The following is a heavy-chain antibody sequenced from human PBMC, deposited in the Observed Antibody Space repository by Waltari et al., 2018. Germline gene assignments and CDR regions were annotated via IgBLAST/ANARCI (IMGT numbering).Heavy chain of an antibody. CDR1: GGSISSYY. D-gene: IGHD3-16*01. CDR2: IYYSGST. CDR3: ARGGGPYYYYYYMDV. Sequence: QVQLQESGPGLVKPSETLSLTCTVSGGSISSYYWSWIRQPPGTGLEWIGYIYYSGSTNYNPSLKSRVTISVETSKNQFSLKLSSVTAADTAVYYCARGGGPYYYYYYMDVWGKGTTVTISS. J-gene: IGHJ6*03. V-gene: IGHV4-59*01.